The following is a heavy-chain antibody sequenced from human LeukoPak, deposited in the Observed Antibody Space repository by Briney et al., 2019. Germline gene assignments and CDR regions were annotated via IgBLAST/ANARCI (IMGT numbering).Heavy chain of an antibody. CDR2: ITPIFGTA. CDR3: AREWGLESSGYYYAY. D-gene: IGHD3-22*01. J-gene: IGHJ4*02. CDR1: GGTFSRFT. V-gene: IGHV1-69*13. Sequence: SVKVSCKASGGTFSRFTISWVRQAPGQGFEWMGGITPIFGTANFAQKFQGRVSITADESTSTAFMKLSSLRSEDTAVYYCAREWGLESSGYYYAYWGQGTLVTVSS.